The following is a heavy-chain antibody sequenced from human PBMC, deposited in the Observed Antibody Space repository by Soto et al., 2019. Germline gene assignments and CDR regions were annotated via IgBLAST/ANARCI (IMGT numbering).Heavy chain of an antibody. CDR1: GGTFSSYA. V-gene: IGHV1-69*06. D-gene: IGHD3-16*01. J-gene: IGHJ5*02. CDR2: IIPIFGTA. CDR3: ARGGEMPQKEFDP. Sequence: QVQLVQSGAEVKKPGSSVKVSCKASGGTFSSYAISWVRQAPGQGLEWMGGIIPIFGTANYEQKFQGRVTITADTSTSTDYMERGRLRYKDTAVYYCARGGEMPQKEFDPWGQGTLVTVSS.